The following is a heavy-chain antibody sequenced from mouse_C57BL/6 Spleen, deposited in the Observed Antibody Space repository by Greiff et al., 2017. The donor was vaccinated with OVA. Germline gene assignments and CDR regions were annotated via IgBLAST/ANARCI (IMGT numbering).Heavy chain of an antibody. J-gene: IGHJ3*01. CDR1: GFNIKDYY. D-gene: IGHD1-1*01. V-gene: IGHV14-2*01. CDR3: AITTVVARGFAY. Sequence: EVQLVESGAELVKPGASVKLSCTASGFNIKDYYMHWVKQRTEQGLEWIGRIDPEDGETKYAPKFQGKTTITADTSSNTAYLQLSSLTSEDTAVYYCAITTVVARGFAYWGQGTLVTVSA. CDR2: IDPEDGET.